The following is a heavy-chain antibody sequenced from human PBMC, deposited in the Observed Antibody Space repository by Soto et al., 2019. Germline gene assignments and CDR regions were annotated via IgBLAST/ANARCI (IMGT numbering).Heavy chain of an antibody. D-gene: IGHD1-26*01. CDR1: GGTFSSYP. V-gene: IGHV1-69*01. Sequence: QVQLVQSGAEVKKPGSSVKVSFGASGGTFSSYPINWVRQAPGQGLEWMGGIIPFFGTSNYAQKFQVSVTITADESTRTAYMELRSLRSEDTAVYYCARVGHITNYGMAVWGQGTTVTVSS. CDR3: ARVGHITNYGMAV. J-gene: IGHJ6*02. CDR2: IIPFFGTS.